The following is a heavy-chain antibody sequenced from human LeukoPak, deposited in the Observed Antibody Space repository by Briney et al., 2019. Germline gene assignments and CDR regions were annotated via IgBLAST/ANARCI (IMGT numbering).Heavy chain of an antibody. CDR2: IYTSGST. J-gene: IGHJ5*02. V-gene: IGHV4-4*07. D-gene: IGHD3-10*01. CDR1: GGSISSYY. Sequence: PSETLSLTCTVSGGSISSYYWSWIRQPAGKGLEWIGRIYTSGSTNYNPSLKSRVTMSVDTSKNQFSLKLSSVTAADTAVYYCARDLRAYYGSGSYYNDWFDPWGQGTLVTVSS. CDR3: ARDLRAYYGSGSYYNDWFDP.